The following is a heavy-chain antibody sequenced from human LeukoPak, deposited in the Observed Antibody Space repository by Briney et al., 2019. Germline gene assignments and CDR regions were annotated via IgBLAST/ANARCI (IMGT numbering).Heavy chain of an antibody. D-gene: IGHD5-18*01. CDR1: GFTFSSYG. V-gene: IGHV3-30*02. J-gene: IGHJ5*02. Sequence: GGSLRLSCAASGFTFSSYGMHWVRQAPGKGLVGVAFIRYDGSNKYYADSVKGRFTISRDNSKNTLYLQMNSLRAEDTAVYYCAKEDTAMASNWFDPWGQGTLVTVSS. CDR3: AKEDTAMASNWFDP. CDR2: IRYDGSNK.